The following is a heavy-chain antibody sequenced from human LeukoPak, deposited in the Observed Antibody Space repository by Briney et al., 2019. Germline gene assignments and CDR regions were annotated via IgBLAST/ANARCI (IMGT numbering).Heavy chain of an antibody. CDR2: IYYSGST. CDR3: ARQVTVGSFFDY. D-gene: IGHD2-21*02. CDR1: GGSISSSSYY. J-gene: IGHJ4*02. Sequence: SETLSLTCPVSGGSISSSSYYWGWIRHPPGKGLEWIGSIYYSGSTYYNPSLKSRVTISVDTSKNQFSLKLSSVTAADTAVYYCARQVTVGSFFDYWGQGTLVTVSS. V-gene: IGHV4-39*01.